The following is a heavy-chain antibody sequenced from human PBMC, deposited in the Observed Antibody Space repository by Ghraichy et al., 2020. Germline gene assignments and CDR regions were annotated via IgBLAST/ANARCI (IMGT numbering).Heavy chain of an antibody. CDR1: GFTFITYN. J-gene: IGHJ2*01. Sequence: GGSLRLSCAASGFTFITYNMNWVRRAPGKGLEWVSSISTSSSYIYYVDSIKGRFTISRDNAKNSLYLQMNSLRAEDTAVYYCARAGSYYYGSGNFDLWGRGTLVTVSS. CDR3: ARAGSYYYGSGNFDL. V-gene: IGHV3-21*01. CDR2: ISTSSSYI. D-gene: IGHD3-10*01.